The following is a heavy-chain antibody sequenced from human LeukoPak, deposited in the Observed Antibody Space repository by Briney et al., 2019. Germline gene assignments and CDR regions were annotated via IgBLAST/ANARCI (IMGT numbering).Heavy chain of an antibody. V-gene: IGHV3-23*01. CDR3: AKDMCSSTSCYGYFDY. D-gene: IGHD2-2*01. Sequence: PGGSLRLSCAASGFTFSSYAMSWVRQAPGKGLEWVSAISGSGGSTYYADSVKGRFTISRDNSKNSLYLQMNSLRAEDTALYYCAKDMCSSTSCYGYFDYWGQGTLVTVSS. J-gene: IGHJ4*02. CDR2: ISGSGGST. CDR1: GFTFSSYA.